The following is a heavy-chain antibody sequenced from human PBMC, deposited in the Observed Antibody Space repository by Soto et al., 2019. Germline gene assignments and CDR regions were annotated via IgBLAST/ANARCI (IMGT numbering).Heavy chain of an antibody. Sequence: QVQLQESGPGLVKPSQTLSLTCTVSAGSISSGGYYWSWIRQHPGKGLEWIGYIYYSGSTYYNPSLKSQVTITVATSTNPFSLKLSSVTAADTAVYYCARDMRYFDRSGGMDVWGQGTTVTVSS. D-gene: IGHD3-9*01. V-gene: IGHV4-31*01. CDR1: AGSISSGGYY. J-gene: IGHJ6*02. CDR3: ARDMRYFDRSGGMDV. CDR2: IYYSGST.